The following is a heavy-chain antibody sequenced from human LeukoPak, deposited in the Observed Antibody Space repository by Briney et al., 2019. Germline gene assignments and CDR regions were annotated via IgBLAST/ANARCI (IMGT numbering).Heavy chain of an antibody. CDR3: ARATLQYYFDY. CDR2: ISSSSSYV. J-gene: IGHJ4*02. V-gene: IGHV3-21*01. CDR1: GFTFSSYS. Sequence: GGSLRLSCAASGFTFSSYSMNWVRQAPGKGLEWVSSISSSSSYVYYADSVKGRFTISRDNAKNSLYLQMNSLRAEGTAVYYCARATLQYYFDYWGQGTLVTVSS. D-gene: IGHD4-11*01.